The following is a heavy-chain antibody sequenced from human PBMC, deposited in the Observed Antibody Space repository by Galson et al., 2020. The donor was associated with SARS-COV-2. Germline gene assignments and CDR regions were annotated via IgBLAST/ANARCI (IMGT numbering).Heavy chain of an antibody. V-gene: IGHV4-39*01. D-gene: IGHD6-19*01. CDR1: GGSISSSSYY. J-gene: IGHJ4*02. CDR2: IYYSGST. Sequence: SETLSLTCTVSGGSISSSSYYWGWLRQPPGKGLEWIGSIYYSGSTYYNPSLKSRVTISVDTSKNQFSLKLSSVTAADTAVYYCASLAVAGTGDFDYWGQGTLVTVSS. CDR3: ASLAVAGTGDFDY.